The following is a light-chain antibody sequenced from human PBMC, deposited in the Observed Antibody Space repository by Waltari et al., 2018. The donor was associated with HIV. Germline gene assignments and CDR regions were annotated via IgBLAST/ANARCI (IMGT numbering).Light chain of an antibody. CDR1: QSIDNY. CDR2: GAT. Sequence: DIQMNQSPSSLSASVGDTVTITCRARQSIDNYLNWYQQTPGKAPRLLIFGATRLQSGVPSRFRGSGSGSDFTLTVISLQPEDFATYYCQQTLRSPQTFGQGTRLDIK. CDR3: QQTLRSPQT. J-gene: IGKJ5*01. V-gene: IGKV1-39*01.